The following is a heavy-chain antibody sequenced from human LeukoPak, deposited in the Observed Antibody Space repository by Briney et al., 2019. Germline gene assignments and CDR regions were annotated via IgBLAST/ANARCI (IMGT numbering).Heavy chain of an antibody. J-gene: IGHJ3*02. CDR3: ARDFNWAFDI. Sequence: PGGSLRLSCAASGFTFSSYWMSWVRQAPGKGLEWVANIKQDGSEKYYADSMKGRFTISRDNAKNSLYLQMDSLRVEDTAVYYCARDFNWAFDIWGQGTMVTVSS. CDR2: IKQDGSEK. CDR1: GFTFSSYW. V-gene: IGHV3-7*03.